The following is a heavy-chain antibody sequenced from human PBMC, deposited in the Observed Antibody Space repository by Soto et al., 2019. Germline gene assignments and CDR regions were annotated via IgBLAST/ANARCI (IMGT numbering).Heavy chain of an antibody. CDR3: TRVGGSSGWYRY. CDR1: GFTFGDYA. CDR2: IRSKAYGGTT. D-gene: IGHD6-19*01. Sequence: SLRLSCTASGFTFGDYAMSWVRQAPGKGLEWVGFIRSKAYGGTTEYAASVKGRFTISRDDSKSIAYPQMNSLKTEDTAVYYCTRVGGSSGWYRYWGQGTLVTVSS. J-gene: IGHJ4*02. V-gene: IGHV3-49*04.